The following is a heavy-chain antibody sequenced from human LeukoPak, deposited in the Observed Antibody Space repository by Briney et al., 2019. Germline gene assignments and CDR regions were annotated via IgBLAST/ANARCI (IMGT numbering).Heavy chain of an antibody. CDR3: AIDCSSTSCYTPEYFDY. Sequence: TGGSLRLSCAASGFTFSSYSMNWVRQAPGKGLEWVSYISSSSSTIYYADSVKGRLTISRDNAKNSLYLQMNSLRAEDTAVYYCAIDCSSTSCYTPEYFDYWGQGTLVTVSS. D-gene: IGHD2-2*02. V-gene: IGHV3-48*01. J-gene: IGHJ4*02. CDR2: ISSSSSTI. CDR1: GFTFSSYS.